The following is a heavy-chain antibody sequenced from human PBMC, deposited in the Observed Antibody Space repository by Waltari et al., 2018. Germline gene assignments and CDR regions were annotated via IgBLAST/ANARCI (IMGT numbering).Heavy chain of an antibody. D-gene: IGHD2-2*01. CDR3: ATSCSTSCPYGDY. Sequence: EVQLVQSGAEVQKPGATVKISCKASGYTFTDSYMHWVQQAPGKGLEWMGRVDPEDGETIYAEKFQGRVTITADTSTDTAYMELSSLRSEDTAVYYCATSCSTSCPYGDYWGQGTLVTVSS. CDR2: VDPEDGET. CDR1: GYTFTDSY. J-gene: IGHJ4*02. V-gene: IGHV1-69-2*01.